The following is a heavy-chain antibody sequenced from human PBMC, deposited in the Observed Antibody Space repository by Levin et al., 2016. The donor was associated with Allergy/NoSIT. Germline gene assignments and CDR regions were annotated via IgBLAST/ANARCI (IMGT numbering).Heavy chain of an antibody. J-gene: IGHJ5*02. Sequence: GESLKISCAASGFTFSRYSMNWVRQAPGKGLEWVSSIDSSSSYIFYADSVKGRFTISRDNAKNSLYLQMNSLRAEDTAVYYCTRHEGNSRRFDPWGQGTLVTVSP. CDR2: IDSSSSYI. CDR1: GFTFSRYS. D-gene: IGHD1-7*01. CDR3: TRHEGNSRRFDP. V-gene: IGHV3-21*06.